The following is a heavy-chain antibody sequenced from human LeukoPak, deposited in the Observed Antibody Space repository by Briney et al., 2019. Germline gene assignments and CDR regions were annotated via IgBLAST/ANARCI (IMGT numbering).Heavy chain of an antibody. CDR2: INQDGSET. J-gene: IGHJ3*01. V-gene: IGHV3-7*03. CDR1: GFIFSTYW. D-gene: IGHD5-24*01. CDR3: VRGFDGYFGFDL. Sequence: GGSLRLSCAASGFIFSTYWMSWVRLALENGLEWVANINQDGSETFYVDSVKGRFTISRDNGKNSMFVQMDSLRAEDTAVYYCVRGFDGYFGFDLWGQGTMVTVSS.